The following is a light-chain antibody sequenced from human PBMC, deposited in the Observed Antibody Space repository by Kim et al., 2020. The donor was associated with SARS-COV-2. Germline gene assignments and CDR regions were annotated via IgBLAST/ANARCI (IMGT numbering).Light chain of an antibody. CDR2: RAS. V-gene: IGKV1-5*03. Sequence: DIQMTQSPSTLYASIGDRITLTCRASQNVGDWLAWYQQRQGKAPKVLIYRASTLESGLPTRFSGSGSGTEFTLTISSLQPSDFATYYCQQYSSFPYTFGPGTKLEI. J-gene: IGKJ2*01. CDR3: QQYSSFPYT. CDR1: QNVGDW.